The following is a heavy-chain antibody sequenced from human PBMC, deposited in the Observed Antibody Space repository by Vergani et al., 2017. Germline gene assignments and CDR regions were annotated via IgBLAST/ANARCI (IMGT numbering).Heavy chain of an antibody. Sequence: VQLVESGGGVVQPGRSLRLSCAASGFTFSSYAMHWVRQAPGKGLEWVAKIKQDGSEKDYVDSVKGRFTISRDNAKNSLYLQMNSLRAEDTAVYYCAREGPLYNWNHFDYWGQGTLVTVSS. D-gene: IGHD1-1*01. CDR1: GFTFSSYA. CDR3: AREGPLYNWNHFDY. CDR2: IKQDGSEK. J-gene: IGHJ4*02. V-gene: IGHV3-7*01.